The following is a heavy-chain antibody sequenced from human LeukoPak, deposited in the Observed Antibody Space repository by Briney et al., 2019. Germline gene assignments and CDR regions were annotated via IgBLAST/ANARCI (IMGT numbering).Heavy chain of an antibody. CDR3: ARDDYVWGSYRN. D-gene: IGHD3-16*02. CDR1: GFTVSSNY. J-gene: IGHJ4*02. CDR2: IYSGGST. Sequence: GGSLRLSCAASGFTVSSNYMSWVRQAPGKGLEWVSVIYSGGSTYYADSVKGRFTISRDNAKNSLYLQMNSLRAEDTAVYYCARDDYVWGSYRNWGQGTLVTVSS. V-gene: IGHV3-53*01.